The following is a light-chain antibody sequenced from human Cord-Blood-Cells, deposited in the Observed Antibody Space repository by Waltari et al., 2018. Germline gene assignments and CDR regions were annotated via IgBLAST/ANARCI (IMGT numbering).Light chain of an antibody. CDR3: QAWDSSVV. CDR1: KLGDKY. CDR2: QDS. Sequence: SYELTQQPSVSVSPGQTASITCSGDKLGDKYACWYQQKPGQSHVLVIYQDSKRPSGIPERFSGSNSGNTATLTISGTQAMDEADYYCQAWDSSVVFGGGTKLTVL. V-gene: IGLV3-1*01. J-gene: IGLJ2*01.